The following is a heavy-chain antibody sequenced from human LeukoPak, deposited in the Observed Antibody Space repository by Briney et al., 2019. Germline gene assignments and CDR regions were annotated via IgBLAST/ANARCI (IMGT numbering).Heavy chain of an antibody. V-gene: IGHV3-11*06. D-gene: IGHD2-2*02. CDR2: ISSSSSYI. CDR3: ARDAPAIEDY. CDR1: GFTFSDYY. Sequence: GGSLRLSCAASGFTFSDYYMTWIRQAPGKGLEWVSSISSSSSYIYYADSVKGRFTISRDNAKNSLYLQMNSLRAEDTAVYYCARDAPAIEDYWGQGTLVTVSS. J-gene: IGHJ4*02.